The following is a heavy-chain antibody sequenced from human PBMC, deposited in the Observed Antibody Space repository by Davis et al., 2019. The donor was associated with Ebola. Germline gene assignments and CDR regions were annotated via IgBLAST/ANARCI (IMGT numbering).Heavy chain of an antibody. J-gene: IGHJ5*02. Sequence: PGGSLRLSCAASGLTFSIYGMHWVRQAPGKGLEWVAVISYDGSNKYYADSVKGRLTISRDNSKNTLYLQMNSLRVEDTAVYYCARNTDCSSPSCYWDWFDPWGQGTLVIVSS. CDR1: GLTFSIYG. CDR2: ISYDGSNK. CDR3: ARNTDCSSPSCYWDWFDP. D-gene: IGHD2-2*01. V-gene: IGHV3-30*03.